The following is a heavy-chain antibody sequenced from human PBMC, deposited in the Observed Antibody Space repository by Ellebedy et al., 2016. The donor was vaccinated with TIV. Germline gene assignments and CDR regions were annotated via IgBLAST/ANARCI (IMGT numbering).Heavy chain of an antibody. CDR3: ARAIGSGSSY. V-gene: IGHV3-7*01. Sequence: GESLKISXAASGFTFSSYWMHWVRQAPGKGLEWVANINQDGSEIHYVASVKGRFTISRDNAENSLYLQMNSLRAEDTAVYYCARAIGSGSSYWGQGTLVTVSS. CDR1: GFTFSSYW. CDR2: INQDGSEI. D-gene: IGHD3-22*01. J-gene: IGHJ4*02.